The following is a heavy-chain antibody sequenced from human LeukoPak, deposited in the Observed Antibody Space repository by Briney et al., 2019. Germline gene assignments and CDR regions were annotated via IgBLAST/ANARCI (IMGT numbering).Heavy chain of an antibody. CDR3: ARQGGYGDFDY. Sequence: GESLKISCQISASNIPNWWIGWVRQMPGKGLEWMGIIYPGDSDARYSPSFQGHVTISADKSISTAYLQWSSLKASDTAMYYCARQGGYGDFDYWGQGTLVTVSS. D-gene: IGHD3-22*01. CDR1: ASNIPNWW. J-gene: IGHJ4*02. CDR2: IYPGDSDA. V-gene: IGHV5-51*01.